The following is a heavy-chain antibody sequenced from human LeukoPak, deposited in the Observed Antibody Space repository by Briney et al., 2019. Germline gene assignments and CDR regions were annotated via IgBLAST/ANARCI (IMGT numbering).Heavy chain of an antibody. D-gene: IGHD1-26*01. Sequence: SETLSLTCTVSGGSISGYYWTWIRQPPGKGLEWIGYIYYSGSTNYNPSLKSRVTISVDTSKNQFSLKLSSVTAADTAVYYCARQGGSYNWFDPWGQGTLVTVSS. J-gene: IGHJ5*02. CDR2: IYYSGST. CDR1: GGSISGYY. CDR3: ARQGGSYNWFDP. V-gene: IGHV4-59*08.